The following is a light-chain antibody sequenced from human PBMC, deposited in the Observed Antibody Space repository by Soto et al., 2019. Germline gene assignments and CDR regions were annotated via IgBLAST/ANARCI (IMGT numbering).Light chain of an antibody. CDR2: DVS. CDR1: QSISRD. CDR3: QQRNNWPLT. J-gene: IGKJ1*01. Sequence: ETVLTQSPATLSLSPGERATLSCRASQSISRDLAWYQQKPGQPPRLLICDVSNRATGVPARFSGSGSGTDSTLTISSLEPEDFAVYYCQQRNNWPLTFGQGTKVDIK. V-gene: IGKV3-11*01.